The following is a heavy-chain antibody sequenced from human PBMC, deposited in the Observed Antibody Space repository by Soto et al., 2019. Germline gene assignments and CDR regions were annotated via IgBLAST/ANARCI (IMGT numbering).Heavy chain of an antibody. J-gene: IGHJ4*02. CDR3: AKAFGLGYSSSWPYYFDY. CDR2: ISGSGATT. Sequence: PGGSLRLSCAASGFTFSSYAMTWVRQAPGKGLEWVSGISGSGATTSYADSVKGRFTISRDNSKNTLYLQMNSLRAEDTAVYYCAKAFGLGYSSSWPYYFDYWGQGTLVTVSS. V-gene: IGHV3-23*01. CDR1: GFTFSSYA. D-gene: IGHD6-13*01.